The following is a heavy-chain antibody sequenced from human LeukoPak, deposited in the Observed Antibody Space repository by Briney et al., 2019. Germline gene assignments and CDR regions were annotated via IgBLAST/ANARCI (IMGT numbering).Heavy chain of an antibody. CDR1: GFTVSSNY. J-gene: IGHJ4*02. CDR2: IYIGGST. CDR3: ARLGFVVPAVIFDY. D-gene: IGHD2-2*02. V-gene: IGHV3-53*01. Sequence: GGSLRLSCAASGFTVSSNYMSWVRQAPGKGLEWVSVIYIGGSTYYADSVKGRFTISRDISKNTLYLQMSSLRAEDTAMYYCARLGFVVPAVIFDYWGQGTLVTVSS.